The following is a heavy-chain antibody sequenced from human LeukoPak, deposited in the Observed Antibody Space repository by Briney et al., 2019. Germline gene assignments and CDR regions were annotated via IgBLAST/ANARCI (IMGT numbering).Heavy chain of an antibody. CDR1: GGSISSGDYY. V-gene: IGHV4-30-4*01. J-gene: IGHJ4*02. CDR3: ARSYYDFWSGYYSYYFDY. Sequence: SETLSLTCTVSGGSISSGDYYWSWIRQPPGKGLEWIGYIYYSGSTYYNPSLKSRVTISVDTSQNQFSLKLSSVTAADTAVYYCARSYYDFWSGYYSYYFDYWGQGTLVTVSS. CDR2: IYYSGST. D-gene: IGHD3-3*01.